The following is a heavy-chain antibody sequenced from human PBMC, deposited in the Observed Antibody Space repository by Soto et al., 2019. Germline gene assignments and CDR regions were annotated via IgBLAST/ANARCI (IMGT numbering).Heavy chain of an antibody. CDR1: GGSINSGGYS. Sequence: SETLSLTCAVSGGSINSGGYSWSWIRQPPGKGLEWIGYIYHGGNSYYNPSLKSRVIISVDRSKNQFSLKLNSVTAADTAVYYCARAMVRGPFNWFDPWGLGTLVTVS. CDR2: IYHGGNS. D-gene: IGHD3-10*01. J-gene: IGHJ5*02. V-gene: IGHV4-30-2*01. CDR3: ARAMVRGPFNWFDP.